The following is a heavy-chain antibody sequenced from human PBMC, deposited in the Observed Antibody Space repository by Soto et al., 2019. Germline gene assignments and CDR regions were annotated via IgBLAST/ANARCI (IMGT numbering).Heavy chain of an antibody. CDR1: GGSISSYY. D-gene: IGHD3-16*01. J-gene: IGHJ4*02. CDR2: IYYSGST. CDR3: ARDSPVEMGEYYFDY. V-gene: IGHV4-59*01. Sequence: PSETLSLTCTVSGGSISSYYWSWIRQPPGKGLEWIGYIYYSGSTNYNPSLKSRVTISVDTSKNQFSLKLSSVTAADTAVYYCARDSPVEMGEYYFDYWGQGTLVTVSS.